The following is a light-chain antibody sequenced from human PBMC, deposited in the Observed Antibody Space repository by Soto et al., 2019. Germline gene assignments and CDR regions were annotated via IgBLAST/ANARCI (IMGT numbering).Light chain of an antibody. CDR1: SSDVGAYNY. Sequence: QSALTQPASVSGSPGQSITISCTGTSSDVGAYNYVSWYQQHPGRAPKLLMSDVSDRPSGVSNRLSGSKSGNTASLTISGVQAEDEAYYYCSSYTGSSTLYVFGTGTKLTV. CDR2: DVS. CDR3: SSYTGSSTLYV. J-gene: IGLJ1*01. V-gene: IGLV2-14*03.